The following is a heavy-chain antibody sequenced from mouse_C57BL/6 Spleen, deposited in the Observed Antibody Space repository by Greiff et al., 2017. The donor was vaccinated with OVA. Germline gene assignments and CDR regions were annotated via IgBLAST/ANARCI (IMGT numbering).Heavy chain of an antibody. D-gene: IGHD1-1*01. Sequence: VKLQQPGAELVKPGASVKMSCKASGYTFTSYWINWVKQRPGQGLEWIGDIYPGSGSTNYNEKFKSKVTLTVDTSSSTAYMQLSSLTSEDSAVYYCARWHYGSSWAYWGQGTLVTVSA. CDR1: GYTFTSYW. CDR2: IYPGSGST. CDR3: ARWHYGSSWAY. V-gene: IGHV1-55*01. J-gene: IGHJ3*01.